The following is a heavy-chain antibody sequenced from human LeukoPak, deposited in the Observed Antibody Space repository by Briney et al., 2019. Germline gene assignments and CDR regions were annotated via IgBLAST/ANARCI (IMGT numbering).Heavy chain of an antibody. J-gene: IGHJ3*02. CDR2: ISGSGGST. CDR3: AKDQTGYSYDPWGAFDI. Sequence: GGSLRLSCAASGFTFSSYAMSWVRQAPGKGLEWVSAISGSGGSTYYADSVKGRFTISRDNSKNTLYLQMNSLRAEDTAVYYCAKDQTGYSYDPWGAFDIWGQRTMVTVSS. V-gene: IGHV3-23*01. CDR1: GFTFSSYA. D-gene: IGHD5-18*01.